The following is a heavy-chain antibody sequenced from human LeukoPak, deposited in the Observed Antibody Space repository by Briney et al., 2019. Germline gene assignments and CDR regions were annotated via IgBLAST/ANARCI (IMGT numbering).Heavy chain of an antibody. Sequence: GGSLRLSCVGSGFIFNEYSLNWVRQAPGKGPEWVSYISSRSSTIYYADSVKGRFTISRDNAKNTLYLQMNSLRAEDTAVYYCARAGGAGNDYWGQGTLVTVSS. V-gene: IGHV3-48*04. CDR2: ISSRSSTI. CDR1: GFIFNEYS. D-gene: IGHD3-10*01. J-gene: IGHJ4*02. CDR3: ARAGGAGNDY.